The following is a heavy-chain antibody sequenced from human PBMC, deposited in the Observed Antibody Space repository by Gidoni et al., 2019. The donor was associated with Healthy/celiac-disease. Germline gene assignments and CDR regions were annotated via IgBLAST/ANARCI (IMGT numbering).Heavy chain of an antibody. CDR1: GFTFSNAW. CDR2: IKSKTDGGTT. J-gene: IGHJ6*02. Sequence: EVQLVESGGGLVKPGGSLRLSCAASGFTFSNAWMSWVRQAPGKGLEWVGRIKSKTDGGTTDYAAPVKGRFTISRDDSKNTLYLQMNSLKTEDTAVYYCTTDPRFYDFYGMDVWGQGTTVTVSS. V-gene: IGHV3-15*01. D-gene: IGHD3-3*01. CDR3: TTDPRFYDFYGMDV.